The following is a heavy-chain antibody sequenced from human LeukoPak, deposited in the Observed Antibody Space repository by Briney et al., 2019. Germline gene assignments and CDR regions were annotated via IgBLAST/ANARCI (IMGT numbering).Heavy chain of an antibody. Sequence: GGSLRLSCAASGFTFRNYGMHWVRQAPGKGLEWVAVISYDGSNKYYADSVKGRFTISRDNSKNTVYLQMNSLRVEDTAVYYCAKEAPWATAMVILIDYWGQGTLVTVSS. D-gene: IGHD5-18*01. J-gene: IGHJ4*02. V-gene: IGHV3-30*19. CDR2: ISYDGSNK. CDR1: GFTFRNYG. CDR3: AKEAPWATAMVILIDY.